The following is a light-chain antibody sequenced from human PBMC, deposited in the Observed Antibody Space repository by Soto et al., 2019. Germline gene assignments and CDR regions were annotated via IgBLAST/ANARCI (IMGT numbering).Light chain of an antibody. CDR2: EVF. V-gene: IGLV2-8*01. Sequence: QSALTQPPSASGSPGQSVTISCTGTSSDVGGYNYVSWYQQHPGKPPKLMIYEVFKRPSGVPDRFSGSKSGNTASLTVSGLQAEDEADYYCSSYAGSNNFDVFGPGTKLTVL. CDR1: SSDVGGYNY. J-gene: IGLJ1*01. CDR3: SSYAGSNNFDV.